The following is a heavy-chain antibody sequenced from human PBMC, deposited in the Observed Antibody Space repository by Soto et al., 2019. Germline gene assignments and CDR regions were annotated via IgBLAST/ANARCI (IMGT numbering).Heavy chain of an antibody. D-gene: IGHD3-3*01. V-gene: IGHV2-5*02. CDR2: IYWDDDK. Sequence: GSGPTLVNPTQTLTLTCTFSGFSLSPSGVGVGWIRQPPGKALEWLALIYWDDDKRYSPSLKSRLTITKDTSKNQVVLTMTNMDPVDTATYYCARALRFLEWQLHTNWFDPWGQGTLVTVSS. J-gene: IGHJ5*02. CDR1: GFSLSPSGVG. CDR3: ARALRFLEWQLHTNWFDP.